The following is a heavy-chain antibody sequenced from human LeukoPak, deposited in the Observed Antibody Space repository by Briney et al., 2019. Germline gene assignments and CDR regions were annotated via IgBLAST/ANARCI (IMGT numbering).Heavy chain of an antibody. D-gene: IGHD3-16*01. CDR3: ARQGITFGVVTRFDP. Sequence: GESLNFSCKGSGYRFTSYWIGWVPQMPGKGLEWMGTIYPGDSDTRYSPSFQGQVTISADKSISTAYLQWSSLKASDTAMYYCARQGITFGVVTRFDPWGQGTLVTVSS. CDR2: IYPGDSDT. CDR1: GYRFTSYW. V-gene: IGHV5-51*01. J-gene: IGHJ5*02.